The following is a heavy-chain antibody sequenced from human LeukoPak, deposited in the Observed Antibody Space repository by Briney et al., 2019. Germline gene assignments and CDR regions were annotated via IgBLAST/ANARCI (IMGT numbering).Heavy chain of an antibody. J-gene: IGHJ4*02. D-gene: IGHD2-2*01. V-gene: IGHV3-9*01. CDR1: GFTFDDYA. CDR2: LSWNSGSI. CDR3: AKDIGEGVPAATIAPAFDY. Sequence: QPGRSLRLSCAASGFTFDDYAMHWVRQAPGKGLEWVSGLSWNSGSIGYADSVKGRFTISRDNAKNSLYLQMNSLRAEDTALYYCAKDIGEGVPAATIAPAFDYWGQGTLVTVSS.